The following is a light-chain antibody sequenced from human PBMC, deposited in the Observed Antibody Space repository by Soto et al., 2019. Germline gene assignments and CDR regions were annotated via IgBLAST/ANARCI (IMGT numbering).Light chain of an antibody. J-gene: IGKJ5*01. CDR3: KQGYSYPT. CDR1: QMISIY. Sequence: DVQMTQSPSSLSASVGDRVTITCRASQMISIYLNWYQQKPGTAPKLLIYHASSLESWLPSRFSGRGAETDFTLTISSLQPEDLTPYYCKQGYSYPTLGQGTRLAIK. V-gene: IGKV1-39*01. CDR2: HAS.